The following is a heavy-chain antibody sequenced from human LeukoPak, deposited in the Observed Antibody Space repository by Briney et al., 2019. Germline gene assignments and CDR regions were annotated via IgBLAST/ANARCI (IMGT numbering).Heavy chain of an antibody. CDR2: ISGSGGST. J-gene: IGHJ4*02. CDR1: GFTFSSYA. CDR3: AKVARYYDILTGHLYFDY. Sequence: GGSLRLSCAASGFTFSSYAMSWVRQAPGKGLEWVSAISGSGGSTYYADSVKGRFTISRDNSKNTLYLQMNSLRAEDTAVYYCAKVARYYDILTGHLYFDYWGQGTLVTVSS. V-gene: IGHV3-23*01. D-gene: IGHD3-9*01.